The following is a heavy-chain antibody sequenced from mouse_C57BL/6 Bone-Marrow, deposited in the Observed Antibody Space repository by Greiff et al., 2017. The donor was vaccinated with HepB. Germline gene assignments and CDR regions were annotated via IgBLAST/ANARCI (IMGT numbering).Heavy chain of an antibody. CDR2: IDPSDSYT. Sequence: QVQLKQPGAELVMPGASVKLSCKASGYTFTSYWMHWVKQRPGQGLEWIGEIDPSDSYTNYNQKFKGKSTLTVDKSSSTAYMQLSSLTSEDSAVQYCAREGVYYGYDRLAYWGQGTLVTVSA. V-gene: IGHV1-69*01. CDR1: GYTFTSYW. D-gene: IGHD2-2*01. J-gene: IGHJ3*01. CDR3: AREGVYYGYDRLAY.